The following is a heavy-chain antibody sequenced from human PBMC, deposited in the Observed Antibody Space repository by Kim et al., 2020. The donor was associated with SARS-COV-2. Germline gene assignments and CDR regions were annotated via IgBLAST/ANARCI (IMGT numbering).Heavy chain of an antibody. CDR2: INTNTGHP. V-gene: IGHV7-4-1*02. Sequence: PGQGLEWMGCINTNTGHPTDAQGFTGRFVFSLDSSVSTAYLQISSLKTEDTAVYFCTRYRDHDYYGMDVWGQGTTVTVSS. CDR3: TRYRDHDYYGMDV. D-gene: IGHD5-12*01. J-gene: IGHJ6*02.